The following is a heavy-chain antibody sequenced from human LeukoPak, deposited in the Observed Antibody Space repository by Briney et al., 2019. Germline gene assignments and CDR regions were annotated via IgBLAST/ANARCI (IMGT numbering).Heavy chain of an antibody. D-gene: IGHD6-19*01. J-gene: IGHJ6*03. V-gene: IGHV3-23*01. CDR2: ISGSGGST. CDR1: GFTFSSYA. CDR3: AKDAVAGPYYYYYMDV. Sequence: GGSLSLSCAASGFTFSSYAMSWVRQAPGKGLEWVSAISGSGGSTYYADSVKGRFTISRDNSKNTLYLQMNSLRAEDTAVYYCAKDAVAGPYYYYYMDVWGKGTTVTVSS.